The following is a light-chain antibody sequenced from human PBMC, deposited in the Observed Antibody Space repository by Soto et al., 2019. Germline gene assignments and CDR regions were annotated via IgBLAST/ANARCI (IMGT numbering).Light chain of an antibody. Sequence: QSVLTQPRSVSGSPGQSVAISCTGTSGDVGGYNYVSWYRQHPGKAPKLIIYDVSQRPSGVPDRFSGSKSGNTASLTISGLQAEDEADYYCCSYAGSYTPVVFGGGTKLTVL. CDR3: CSYAGSYTPVV. J-gene: IGLJ2*01. V-gene: IGLV2-11*01. CDR1: SGDVGGYNY. CDR2: DVS.